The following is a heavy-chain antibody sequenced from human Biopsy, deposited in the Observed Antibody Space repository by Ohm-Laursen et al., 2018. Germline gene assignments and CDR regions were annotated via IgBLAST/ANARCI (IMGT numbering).Heavy chain of an antibody. D-gene: IGHD3-9*01. V-gene: IGHV1-2*02. CDR3: ATKLTGYFHH. J-gene: IGHJ1*01. Sequence: ASVKVSCKASGYTFTDSYMHWVRQAPGQGLEWMGWINPNSGGTNYAQKFQGRVAMTRDTSMSTAYMELNRLRSDDTAVYYCATKLTGYFHHWGQGILVIVSS. CDR2: INPNSGGT. CDR1: GYTFTDSY.